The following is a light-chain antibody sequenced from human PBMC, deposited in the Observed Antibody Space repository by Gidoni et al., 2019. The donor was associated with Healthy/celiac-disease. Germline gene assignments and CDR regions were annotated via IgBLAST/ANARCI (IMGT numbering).Light chain of an antibody. CDR1: QGISSY. CDR3: QQLNSYYLT. J-gene: IGKJ4*01. Sequence: IQLTQSPSSLSASVGDRVTITCRASQGISSYLAWYQQQPGKAPKLLIYAASTLQSGVPSRFSGSGSGTDFTLTISSLQPEDFATYYCQQLNSYYLTFXGXTKVEIK. CDR2: AAS. V-gene: IGKV1-9*01.